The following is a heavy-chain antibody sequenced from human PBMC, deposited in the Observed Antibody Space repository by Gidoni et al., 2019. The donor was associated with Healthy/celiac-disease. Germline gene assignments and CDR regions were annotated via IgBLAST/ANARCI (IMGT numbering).Heavy chain of an antibody. Sequence: QVQLVESGGGVVQPGRSLRLSCAASGFPFSSYGMHWVRQAPGKGLVWVAVIWYDGSKKYYADSVKGRFTISRDNSKNTRYLQMNSLRAEDTAVYYCARVGYSYAYWYFDLWGRGTLVTVSS. CDR1: GFPFSSYG. D-gene: IGHD5-18*01. V-gene: IGHV3-33*01. CDR3: ARVGYSYAYWYFDL. J-gene: IGHJ2*01. CDR2: IWYDGSKK.